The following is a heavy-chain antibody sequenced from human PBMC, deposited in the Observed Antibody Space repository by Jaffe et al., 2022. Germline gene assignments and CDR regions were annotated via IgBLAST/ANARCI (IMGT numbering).Heavy chain of an antibody. CDR3: ARDGRSDFWSGGENWFDP. CDR2: IYYSGST. J-gene: IGHJ5*02. Sequence: QVQLQESGPGLVKPSETLSLTCTVSGGSVSSGSYYWSWIRQPPGKGLEWIGYIYYSGSTNYNPSLKSRVTISVDTSKNQFSLKLSSVTAADTAVYYCARDGRSDFWSGGENWFDPWGQGTLVTVSS. D-gene: IGHD3-3*01. V-gene: IGHV4-61*01. CDR1: GGSVSSGSYY.